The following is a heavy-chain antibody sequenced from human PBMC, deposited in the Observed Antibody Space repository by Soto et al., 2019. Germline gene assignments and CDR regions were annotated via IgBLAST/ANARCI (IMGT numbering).Heavy chain of an antibody. Sequence: ASVKVSCKTSGYTFTDYYMHWVRQAPGQGLAWMGWINPNSGGTNYAQKFQGWVTMTRDTSISTAYMELSRLTSDDTAVYYCATQRLGDASGGSHFDYWGQGPPVTVSS. D-gene: IGHD2-15*01. V-gene: IGHV1-2*04. CDR1: GYTFTDYY. CDR2: INPNSGGT. J-gene: IGHJ4*02. CDR3: ATQRLGDASGGSHFDY.